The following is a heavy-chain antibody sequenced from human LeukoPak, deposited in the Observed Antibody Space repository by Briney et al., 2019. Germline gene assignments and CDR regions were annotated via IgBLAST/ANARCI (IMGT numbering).Heavy chain of an antibody. D-gene: IGHD2-15*01. CDR2: IKQDGSEK. Sequence: GGSLRLSCAASGFTFSSYGMHWVRKAPGKGLEWVANIKQDGSEKYYVDSVKSRFTISRDYAKSSLYLQMSSLRAEATAVYYCARVMGRYYYYMDVWGKGTTVTVSS. J-gene: IGHJ6*03. CDR1: GFTFSSYG. CDR3: ARVMGRYYYYMDV. V-gene: IGHV3-7*01.